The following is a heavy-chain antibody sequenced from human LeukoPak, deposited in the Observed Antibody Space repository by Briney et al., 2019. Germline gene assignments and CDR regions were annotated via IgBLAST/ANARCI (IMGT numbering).Heavy chain of an antibody. CDR2: IYSGGST. V-gene: IGHV3-53*01. CDR1: GFTVSSNY. D-gene: IGHD2-21*02. J-gene: IGHJ6*02. CDR3: ASDLAYCGGDCSMDV. Sequence: GGSLRLSCAATGFTVSSNYMSWVRQAPGKGLEWVSVIYSGGSTYYADSVKGRFTISRVNSKNTLYLQMNSLRAEDTAVYYCASDLAYCGGDCSMDVWGQGTTVTVSS.